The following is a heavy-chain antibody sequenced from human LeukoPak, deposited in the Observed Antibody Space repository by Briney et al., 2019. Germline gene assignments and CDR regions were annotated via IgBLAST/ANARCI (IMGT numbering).Heavy chain of an antibody. CDR1: GYSISSGYY. Sequence: PSETLSLTCTVSGYSISSGYYWGWIRQPPGKGLEWIGSIYHSGSTYYNPSLKSRVTISVDTSKNQFSLKLSSVTAADTAVYYCARDRYSGYDYGDYWGQGTLVTVSS. D-gene: IGHD5-12*01. V-gene: IGHV4-38-2*02. J-gene: IGHJ4*02. CDR2: IYHSGST. CDR3: ARDRYSGYDYGDY.